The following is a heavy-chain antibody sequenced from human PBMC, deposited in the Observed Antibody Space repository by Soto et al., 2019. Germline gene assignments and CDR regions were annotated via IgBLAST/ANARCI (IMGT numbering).Heavy chain of an antibody. CDR2: IYHSGST. CDR3: ARDAGYSSGPFDY. CDR1: GGSISSSNW. V-gene: IGHV4-4*02. Sequence: QVQLQESGPGLVKPSGTLSLTCAVSGGSISSSNWWSWVRQPPGKGLEWIGEIYHSGSTNYNPSLKSRVXXSXAXXKNQFSVKLSSVTAADTAVYYCARDAGYSSGPFDYWGQGTLVTVSS. D-gene: IGHD6-19*01. J-gene: IGHJ4*02.